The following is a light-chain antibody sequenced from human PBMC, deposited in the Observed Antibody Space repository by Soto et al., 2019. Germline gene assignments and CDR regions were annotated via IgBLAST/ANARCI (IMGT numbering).Light chain of an antibody. Sequence: EIVLTQSPATLSLSPGERATLSCRASQSVSSFLAWYQQKPGQAPRLLIYDASNRATGIPARFSGSGSGTDFTLTISSLEPEDFAVYYCQQRNNWPPSITFGQGTRLEIK. CDR1: QSVSSF. CDR3: QQRNNWPPSIT. J-gene: IGKJ5*01. V-gene: IGKV3-11*01. CDR2: DAS.